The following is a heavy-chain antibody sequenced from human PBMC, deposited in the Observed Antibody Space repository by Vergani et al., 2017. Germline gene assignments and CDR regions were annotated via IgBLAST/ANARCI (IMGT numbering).Heavy chain of an antibody. CDR1: GFTFDDYT. CDR3: AKDYYGSGSYYRHYYYGMDV. V-gene: IGHV3-43*01. Sequence: EVQLVESGGVVVQPGGSLRLSCAASGFTFDDYTMHWVRQAPGKGLEWVSLISWDGGSTYYADSVKGRFTISRDNSKNSLYQEMNSLRTEDTALYYCAKDYYGSGSYYRHYYYGMDVWGQGTTVTVSS. J-gene: IGHJ6*02. CDR2: ISWDGGST. D-gene: IGHD3-10*01.